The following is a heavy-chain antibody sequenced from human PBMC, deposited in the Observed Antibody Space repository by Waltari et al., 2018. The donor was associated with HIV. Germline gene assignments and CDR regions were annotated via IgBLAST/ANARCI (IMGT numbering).Heavy chain of an antibody. D-gene: IGHD4-17*01. V-gene: IGHV4-34*01. CDR2: INHGGST. CDR3: ARRWTTVTTDSLDL. CDR1: GGSFNGYS. J-gene: IGHJ2*01. Sequence: QVQLQQWGAGLLKPSETLSLTCAVYGGSFNGYSWSWCRQSPGKGLEWIGEINHGGSTIHNPSLKSRVTISVDTSKNQFSLKLSFVTAADTAVYYCARRWTTVTTDSLDLWGRGTLVTVSS.